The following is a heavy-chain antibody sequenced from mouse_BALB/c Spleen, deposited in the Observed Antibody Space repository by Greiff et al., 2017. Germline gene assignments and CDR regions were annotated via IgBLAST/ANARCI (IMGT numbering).Heavy chain of an antibody. V-gene: IGHV10-1*02. Sequence: EVQRVESGGGLVQPKGSLKLSCAASGFTFNTYAMNWVRQAPGKGLEWVARIRSKSNNYATYYADSVKDRFTISRDDSQSMLYLQMNNLKTEDTAMYYCVRSSDGFYAMDYWGQGTSVTVSS. J-gene: IGHJ4*01. CDR2: IRSKSNNYAT. D-gene: IGHD2-3*01. CDR3: VRSSDGFYAMDY. CDR1: GFTFNTYA.